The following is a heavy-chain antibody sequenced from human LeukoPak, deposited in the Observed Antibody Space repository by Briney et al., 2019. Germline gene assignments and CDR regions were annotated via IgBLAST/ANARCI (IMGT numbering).Heavy chain of an antibody. CDR1: GFTFSDYY. CDR3: ARGEDRAAVAGTPYFDL. J-gene: IGHJ2*01. D-gene: IGHD6-19*01. CDR2: ISSSGSTI. V-gene: IGHV3-11*01. Sequence: NPGGSLRLSCAASGFTFSDYYMSWIRQAPGKGLEWVSYISSSGSTIYYADSVKGRFPISRDNAKNSLYLQMNSLRAEDTAVYYCARGEDRAAVAGTPYFDLWGRGTLVTVSS.